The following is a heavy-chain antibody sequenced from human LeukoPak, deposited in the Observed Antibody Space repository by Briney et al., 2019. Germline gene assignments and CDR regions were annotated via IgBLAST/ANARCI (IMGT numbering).Heavy chain of an antibody. J-gene: IGHJ4*02. CDR1: GGSISSSSNY. CDR2: IYYSGST. V-gene: IGHV4-39*07. D-gene: IGHD2-15*01. Sequence: SETLSLTCTVSGGSISSSSNYWGWIRRPPGKGLEWFGSIYYSGSTYYHPSLKCRVTISVDTSKNQFSLKLSSVSAADTAVYYWARDALYCSGGSCPIDYWGQGTLVTVPS. CDR3: ARDALYCSGGSCPIDY.